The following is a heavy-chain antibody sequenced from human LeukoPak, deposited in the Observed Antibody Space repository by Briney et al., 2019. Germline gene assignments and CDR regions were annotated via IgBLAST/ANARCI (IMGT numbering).Heavy chain of an antibody. V-gene: IGHV7-4-1*02. D-gene: IGHD5-24*01. J-gene: IGHJ5*02. CDR3: ARDRPMSMATTLNWFDP. CDR1: GYTFTSYA. Sequence: ASVKVSCKASGYTFTSYAMNWVRQAPGQGLEWMGWINTNTGNPTYAQGFTGRFVFSLDTSVSTAYLQISSLKAEDTAVYYCARDRPMSMATTLNWFDPWGQGTLVTVSS. CDR2: INTNTGNP.